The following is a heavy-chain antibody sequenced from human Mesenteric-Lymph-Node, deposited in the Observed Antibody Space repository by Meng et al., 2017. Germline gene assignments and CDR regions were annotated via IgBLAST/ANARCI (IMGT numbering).Heavy chain of an antibody. V-gene: IGHV4-30-4*01. CDR2: IYHTGTN. J-gene: IGHJ4*02. CDR1: GGPINNNDYF. Sequence: HVQLQESGPRLDKPSQTLSLPCTDSGGPINNNDYFWSWVRQPSGEGLEWIGYIYHTGTNYYNPSLKSRVAISVDPFNNHFFLNLTSVTVADTAVYYCARVDQWLPPDYFFDFWGQGALVTVSS. D-gene: IGHD5-12*01. CDR3: ARVDQWLPPDYFFDF.